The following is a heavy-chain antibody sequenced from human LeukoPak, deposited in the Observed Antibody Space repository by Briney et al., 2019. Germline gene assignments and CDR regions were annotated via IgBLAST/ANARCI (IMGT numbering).Heavy chain of an antibody. CDR1: GFTFSSYG. J-gene: IGHJ3*02. Sequence: PGGSLRLSCAASGFTFSSYGMHWVRQAPGKGLEWVSSISSSSSYIYYAVSVKGRFTISRDNAKNSLYLQMNSLRAEDTAVYYCARDSPWYGSGSHSDAFDIWGQGTMVTVSS. CDR3: ARDSPWYGSGSHSDAFDI. CDR2: ISSSSSYI. D-gene: IGHD3-10*01. V-gene: IGHV3-21*01.